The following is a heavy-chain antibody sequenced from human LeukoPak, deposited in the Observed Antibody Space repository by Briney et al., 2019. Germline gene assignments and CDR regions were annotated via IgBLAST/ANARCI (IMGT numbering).Heavy chain of an antibody. CDR1: GFTFSSYG. CDR2: IGGSGGST. V-gene: IGHV3-23*01. J-gene: IGHJ4*02. Sequence: GGSLRLSCAASGFTFSSYGMSWVSHAPGKGLEWVSVIGGSGGSTYYAESVKGRFTISRDNSRNTLYLQMNSLRADDTAVYYCAKTAGRYYDSSGYYTYWGQGTLVTVSS. D-gene: IGHD3-22*01. CDR3: AKTAGRYYDSSGYYTY.